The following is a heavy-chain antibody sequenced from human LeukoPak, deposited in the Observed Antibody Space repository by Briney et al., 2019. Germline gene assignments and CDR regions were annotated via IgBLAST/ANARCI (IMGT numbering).Heavy chain of an antibody. V-gene: IGHV1-24*01. CDR1: GYTLTELS. CDR3: ATGTLRGHSSGWYGVPGDYYYGMDV. CDR2: FDPEDGET. Sequence: ASVKVSCKVSGYTLTELSMHWVRQAPGKGLGWLGGFDPEDGETIYAQKFQGGVTMTEDTSTDTAYMELSSLRSEDTAVYYCATGTLRGHSSGWYGVPGDYYYGMDVWGQGTTVTVSS. D-gene: IGHD6-19*01. J-gene: IGHJ6*02.